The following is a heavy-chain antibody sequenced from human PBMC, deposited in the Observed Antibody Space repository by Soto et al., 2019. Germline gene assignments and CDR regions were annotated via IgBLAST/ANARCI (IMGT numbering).Heavy chain of an antibody. CDR1: GFTFSSYA. D-gene: IGHD3-22*01. Sequence: EVQLLESGGGLVQPGGSLRLSCAASGFTFSSYAMSWVRQAPGKGLEWVSAISGSGGSTYYADSVKGRFTISRDNSKNTLYLQMNSLRVEDTAVYYCANALLLYYYDSSGYMYYFDYWGQGTLVTVSS. CDR3: ANALLLYYYDSSGYMYYFDY. J-gene: IGHJ4*02. V-gene: IGHV3-23*01. CDR2: ISGSGGST.